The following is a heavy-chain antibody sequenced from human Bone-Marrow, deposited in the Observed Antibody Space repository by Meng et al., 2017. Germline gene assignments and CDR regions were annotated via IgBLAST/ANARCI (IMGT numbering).Heavy chain of an antibody. J-gene: IGHJ3*02. V-gene: IGHV3-13*03. D-gene: IGHD3-22*01. CDR1: GFTFSSYE. CDR2: IGTAGDT. CDR3: AREDYDESSGYWGAFDI. Sequence: GESLKISCAACGFTFSSYEMHWVRQATGKGLEWVSAIGTAGDTYYPGSVKGQLTISRENAKNSLYLQMNSLRAEDTAVYYCAREDYDESSGYWGAFDIWGQGTMVTVSS.